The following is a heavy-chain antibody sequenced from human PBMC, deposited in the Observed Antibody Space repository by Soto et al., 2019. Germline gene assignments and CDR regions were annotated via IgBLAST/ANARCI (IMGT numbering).Heavy chain of an antibody. CDR1: GGSIIRGGYY. CDR2: IYYSGST. J-gene: IGHJ6*02. Sequence: SETLSLTCTVSGGSIIRGGYYWIWIRQHPGKGLEWIGYIYYSGSTYYNPSLKSRVTISVDTSKNQFSLKLSSVTAADTAVYYCARVNSGGSVLDFLRGMDAWGQGTTVTVSS. CDR3: ARVNSGGSVLDFLRGMDA. V-gene: IGHV4-31*03. D-gene: IGHD2-15*01.